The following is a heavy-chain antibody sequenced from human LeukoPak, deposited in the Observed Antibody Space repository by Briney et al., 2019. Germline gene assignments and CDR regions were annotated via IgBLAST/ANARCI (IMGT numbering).Heavy chain of an antibody. CDR1: GYTFRSSG. J-gene: IGHJ3*02. CDR2: INPNSSVT. Sequence: ASVKVSCMASGYTFRSSGISWVRQAPGQGLEWMGWINPNSSVTNYAQKFQGRVTMTRDTSISTAYMELSRLRSDDTAVYYCARDRDPSSPYDAFDIWGQGTMVTVSS. CDR3: ARDRDPSSPYDAFDI. D-gene: IGHD3-10*01. V-gene: IGHV1-2*02.